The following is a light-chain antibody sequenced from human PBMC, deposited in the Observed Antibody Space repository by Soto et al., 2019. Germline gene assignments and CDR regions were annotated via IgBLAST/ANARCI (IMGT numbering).Light chain of an antibody. Sequence: DIPMTQSPSSLSASVGDRVTITCQASQDITNSLNWYQQKPGKAPKLLIFDASNLQTGVPSRFSGSGSGTDFTFTISSLQPEDIATYYCQHYDNLPLYTFGQGTKLEIK. CDR3: QHYDNLPLYT. J-gene: IGKJ2*01. V-gene: IGKV1-33*01. CDR1: QDITNS. CDR2: DAS.